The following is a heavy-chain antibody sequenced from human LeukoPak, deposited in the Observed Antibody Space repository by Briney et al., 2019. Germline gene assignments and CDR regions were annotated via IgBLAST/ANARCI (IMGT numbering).Heavy chain of an antibody. CDR1: GGYISSTSYY. Sequence: SETLSLTCTVSGGYISSTSYYWGWIRQPPGKGLEWIGSIYYSGSTYYNPSLKSRVTISVDTSKNQFSLKLSSVTAADTAVYYCARQHGYSYGYDYWGQGTLVTVSS. CDR3: ARQHGYSYGYDY. D-gene: IGHD5-18*01. CDR2: IYYSGST. V-gene: IGHV4-39*01. J-gene: IGHJ4*02.